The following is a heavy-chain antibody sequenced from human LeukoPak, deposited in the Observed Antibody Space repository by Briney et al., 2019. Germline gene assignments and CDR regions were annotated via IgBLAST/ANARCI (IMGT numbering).Heavy chain of an antibody. Sequence: GGSLRLSCAASGFTFSSYWMSWVRQAPGKGLEWVAIINHDGSEIYYVGSARGRFTVSRDNSKKSVYLQVNSLRVEDTAVYYCARDDLVRDRYDYVDYWGQGNLVTVSA. J-gene: IGHJ4*02. CDR1: GFTFSSYW. D-gene: IGHD3/OR15-3a*01. V-gene: IGHV3-7*01. CDR2: INHDGSEI. CDR3: ARDDLVRDRYDYVDY.